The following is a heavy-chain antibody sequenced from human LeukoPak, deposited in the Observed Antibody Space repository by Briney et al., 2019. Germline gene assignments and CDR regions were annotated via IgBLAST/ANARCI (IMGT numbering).Heavy chain of an antibody. D-gene: IGHD3-3*01. CDR1: GFTFSSFA. Sequence: GGSLRLSCAASGFTFSSFAMSWVRQAPGKGLEWVSAISGSGGAAYYADSVKGRFTISRDNSKNTLYLQMNSLRAEDTAVYYCAKDLWVWREERKFDYWGQGTLVTVSS. J-gene: IGHJ4*02. V-gene: IGHV3-23*01. CDR3: AKDLWVWREERKFDY. CDR2: ISGSGGAA.